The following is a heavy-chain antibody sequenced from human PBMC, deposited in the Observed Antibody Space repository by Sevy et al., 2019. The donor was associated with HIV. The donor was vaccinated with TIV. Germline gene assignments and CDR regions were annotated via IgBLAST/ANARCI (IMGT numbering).Heavy chain of an antibody. CDR2: IYYSWST. J-gene: IGHJ4*02. CDR3: ARESIGAVGDFDY. V-gene: IGHV4-59*01. CDR1: GGSISNYF. D-gene: IGHD6-13*01. Sequence: SETLSLTCTVSGGSISNYFWSWIRQPPGKGLEWTGYIYYSWSTNYNTSLKRRVTITVDTSRNQFALKLSSVTAAETAVYYCARESIGAVGDFDYWGQGTLVTVSS.